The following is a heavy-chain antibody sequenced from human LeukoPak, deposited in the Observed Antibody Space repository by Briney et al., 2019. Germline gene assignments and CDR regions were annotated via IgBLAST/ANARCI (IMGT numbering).Heavy chain of an antibody. V-gene: IGHV3-23*01. CDR3: AKNPDIVATTSSPYYYYGMDV. D-gene: IGHD5-12*01. CDR2: ISKSGDST. J-gene: IGHJ6*02. CDR1: GFSFSSYA. Sequence: GGSLRLSCAASGFSFSSYAMSWVRQAPGKGLEWVSAISKSGDSTFYADSVKGRFTISRDNSKNTLYLQMNSLRAEDTAVYYCAKNPDIVATTSSPYYYYGMDVWGQGTTVTVSS.